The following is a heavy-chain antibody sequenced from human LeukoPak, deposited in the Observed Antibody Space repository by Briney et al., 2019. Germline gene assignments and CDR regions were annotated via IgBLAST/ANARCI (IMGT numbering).Heavy chain of an antibody. J-gene: IGHJ5*02. V-gene: IGHV1-8*03. CDR1: GYTFTSYD. D-gene: IGHD3-22*01. Sequence: GASVRVSCKASGYTFTSYDINWVRQATGQGLEWMGWMNPNSGNTGYAQKFQGRVTITRNTSISTAYMELSSLRSEDTAVYYCARKYYYDSSGYFPRYNWFDPWGQGTLVTVSS. CDR3: ARKYYYDSSGYFPRYNWFDP. CDR2: MNPNSGNT.